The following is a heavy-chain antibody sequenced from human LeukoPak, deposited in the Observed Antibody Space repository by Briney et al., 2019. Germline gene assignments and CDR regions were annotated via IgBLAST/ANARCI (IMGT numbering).Heavy chain of an antibody. J-gene: IGHJ6*02. Sequence: SESLSLTCTVSGGSLSSSSYYWGWLRQPPGKGLEWLGRIYYSGSTYFNPSLKSRVTISVDPSKNQFSLTLIFVTAADAAVYYCARGYRSNYYYYGMDVWGQGTTVTVSS. CDR3: ARGYRSNYYYYGMDV. CDR1: GGSLSSSSYY. D-gene: IGHD5-12*01. CDR2: IYYSGST. V-gene: IGHV4-39*01.